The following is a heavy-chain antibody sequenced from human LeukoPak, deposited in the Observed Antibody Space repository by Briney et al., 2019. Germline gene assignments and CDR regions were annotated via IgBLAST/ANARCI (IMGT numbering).Heavy chain of an antibody. V-gene: IGHV1-2*04. J-gene: IGHJ4*02. Sequence: ASVKVSCKASGYTFTGYYMHWVRQAPGQGLEWMGWINPNSGGTNYAQKFQGWVTMTRDTSISTAYMELSRLRSDDTAVYYCARGGVTFGGVIVIPRGNYFDYWGQGTLVTVSS. CDR2: INPNSGGT. D-gene: IGHD3-16*02. CDR1: GYTFTGYY. CDR3: ARGGVTFGGVIVIPRGNYFDY.